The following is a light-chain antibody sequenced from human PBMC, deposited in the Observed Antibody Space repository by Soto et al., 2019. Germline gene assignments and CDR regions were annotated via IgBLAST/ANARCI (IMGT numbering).Light chain of an antibody. J-gene: IGLJ1*01. CDR1: SSDVGCYNY. CDR2: DVS. Sequence: QSVLTQPPSASGSPGQSVTISCTGTSSDVGCYNYVSWYQQHPGKAPKLMIYDVSKRPSGVPARFSGSKSGNTASLTVSVLQADDEADYYCSSDAGTHIVFGTGTKVTVL. V-gene: IGLV2-8*01. CDR3: SSDAGTHIV.